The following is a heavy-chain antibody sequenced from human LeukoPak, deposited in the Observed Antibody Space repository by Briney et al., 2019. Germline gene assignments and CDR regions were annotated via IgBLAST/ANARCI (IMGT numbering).Heavy chain of an antibody. D-gene: IGHD6-19*01. CDR2: IDAGGGET. J-gene: IGHJ6*02. CDR1: GFTFTSYA. CDR3: GRPTKYWLVRGNGVDV. V-gene: IGHV3-23*01. Sequence: PGASLRLSCAASGFTFTSYAMTWVRQAPGKGLEWVSSIDAGGGETYHSDSVKGRFTISRDNSMNTLYLQMNSLRADDTAVYYCGRPTKYWLVRGNGVDVWGQGTTVTVSS.